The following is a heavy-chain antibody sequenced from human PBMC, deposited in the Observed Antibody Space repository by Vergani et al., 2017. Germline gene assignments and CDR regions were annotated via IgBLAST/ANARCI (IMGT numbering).Heavy chain of an antibody. V-gene: IGHV4-39*02. CDR1: NDSVSNTFYY. CDR3: ARRAERWETLLRDDFDV. J-gene: IGHJ3*01. Sequence: QVQLQESGPGLVKPSETLSLTCTVSNDSVSNTFYYWGWIRQTPGKGLEWIGSIYHSGSTYYNPSLKSPFNVSIDTSRDHFSLKLRSVSAADTAVYFCARRAERWETLLRDDFDVWGQGTFVTVSP. D-gene: IGHD1-26*01. CDR2: IYHSGST.